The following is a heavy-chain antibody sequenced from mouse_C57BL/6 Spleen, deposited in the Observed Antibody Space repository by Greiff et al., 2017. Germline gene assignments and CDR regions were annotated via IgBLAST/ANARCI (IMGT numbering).Heavy chain of an antibody. CDR2: ISSGSSTI. Sequence: EVKLVESGGGLVKPGGSLKLSCAASGFTFSDYGMHWVRQAPEKGLEWVAYISSGSSTIYYADTVKGRFTISRDNAKNTLFLQMTSLRSEDTAMYYCARDYGSSGGAMDYWGQGTSVTVSS. D-gene: IGHD1-1*01. J-gene: IGHJ4*01. CDR3: ARDYGSSGGAMDY. V-gene: IGHV5-17*01. CDR1: GFTFSDYG.